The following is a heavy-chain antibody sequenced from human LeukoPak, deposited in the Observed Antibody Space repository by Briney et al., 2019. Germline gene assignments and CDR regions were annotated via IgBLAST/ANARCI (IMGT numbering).Heavy chain of an antibody. D-gene: IGHD5-18*01. CDR3: ARAAMVFSHYYYGMDV. V-gene: IGHV3-33*01. Sequence: GGSLRLSCAASGFTFSSYGMHWVRQAPGKGLEWVAVIWYDGSNKYYADSVKGRFTISRDNSKNTLYLQMNSLRAEDTAVYYCARAAMVFSHYYYGMDVWGQGTTVTVSS. CDR1: GFTFSSYG. CDR2: IWYDGSNK. J-gene: IGHJ6*02.